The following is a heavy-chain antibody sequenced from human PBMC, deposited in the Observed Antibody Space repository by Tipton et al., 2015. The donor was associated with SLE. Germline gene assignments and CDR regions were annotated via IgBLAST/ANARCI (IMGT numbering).Heavy chain of an antibody. D-gene: IGHD4-17*01. Sequence: SLRLSCAASGFTFSSYWMHWVRQAPGKGLVWVSRINSDGSSTSYADSVKGRFTISRDNAKNTLYLQMNSLGAEDTAVYYCARRAVTNDWYFDLWGRGTLVTVSS. CDR1: GFTFSSYW. V-gene: IGHV3-74*01. J-gene: IGHJ2*01. CDR2: INSDGSST. CDR3: ARRAVTNDWYFDL.